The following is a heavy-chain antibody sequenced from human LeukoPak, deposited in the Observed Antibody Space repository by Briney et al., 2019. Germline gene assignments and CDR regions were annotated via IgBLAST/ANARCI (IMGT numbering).Heavy chain of an antibody. CDR2: IYWDDDQ. CDR3: VQARVVSCSRTSCFRGFDP. Sequence: SGPTLVKPTQTLTLTCTFSGFSLSTSGVGVGWIRQPPGKALESLALIYWDDDQRYSPSLNNRLTITKDTSKNQVVLTMTNVDPVDTATYYCVQARVVSCSRTSCFRGFDPWGQGILVTVSS. J-gene: IGHJ5*02. CDR1: GFSLSTSGVG. V-gene: IGHV2-5*02. D-gene: IGHD2-2*01.